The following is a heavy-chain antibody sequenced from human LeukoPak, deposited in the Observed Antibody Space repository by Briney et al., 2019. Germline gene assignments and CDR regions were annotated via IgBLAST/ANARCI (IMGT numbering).Heavy chain of an antibody. CDR1: GFTFSSYA. Sequence: PGASLRLSCTASGFTFSSYAMHWVRQAPGQGLEWVAVISYDGSNKYYADSVKGRFTTSRDNSKNTLYLQMNSLRAEDTAVYYCARDPIAAAGKFDYWGQGTLVTVSS. D-gene: IGHD6-13*01. CDR3: ARDPIAAAGKFDY. V-gene: IGHV3-30*04. J-gene: IGHJ4*02. CDR2: ISYDGSNK.